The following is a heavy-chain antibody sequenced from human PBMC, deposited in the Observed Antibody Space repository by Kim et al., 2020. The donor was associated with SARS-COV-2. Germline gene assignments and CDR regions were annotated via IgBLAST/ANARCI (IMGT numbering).Heavy chain of an antibody. D-gene: IGHD2-15*01. CDR2: INYSGGRT. Sequence: GGSLRLSCATSGFSFSSYAMSWVRQAPGKGLEWVSGINYSGGRTYYADSVKGRFTISRDNSKKTVYLQMKSLRVEDAAIYYCATASCGGGSCYSDIDAFYNWCQGKKVTVSS. CDR1: GFSFSSYA. CDR3: ATASCGGGSCYSDIDAFYN. V-gene: IGHV3-23*01. J-gene: IGHJ3*02.